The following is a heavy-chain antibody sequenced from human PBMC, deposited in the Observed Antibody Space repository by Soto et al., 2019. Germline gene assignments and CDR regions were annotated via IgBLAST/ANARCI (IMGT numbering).Heavy chain of an antibody. CDR3: AKGGRSGYDSYYYYYYMDV. D-gene: IGHD5-12*01. CDR2: ISGSGGST. V-gene: IGHV3-23*01. CDR1: GFTFSSYA. J-gene: IGHJ6*03. Sequence: GGSLRLSCAASGFTFSSYAMSWVRQAPGKGLEWVSAISGSGGSTYYADSVKGRFTISRDNSKNTLYLQMNSLRAEDTAVYYCAKGGRSGYDSYYYYYYMDVWGKGTTVTVSS.